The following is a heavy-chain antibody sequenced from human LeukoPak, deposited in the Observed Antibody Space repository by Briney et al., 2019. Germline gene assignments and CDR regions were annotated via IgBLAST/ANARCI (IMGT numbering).Heavy chain of an antibody. D-gene: IGHD4-17*01. J-gene: IGHJ4*02. CDR1: GGSISSGSYY. CDR2: FYTSGST. Sequence: PSETLSLTCTVSGGSISSGSYYWSWIRQPAGKGLEWIGRFYTSGSTNYNPSLKSRVTISVDTSKNQFSLKLSSVTAADTAAYYCARDLDYGDYIFDYWGQGTLVTVSS. CDR3: ARDLDYGDYIFDY. V-gene: IGHV4-61*02.